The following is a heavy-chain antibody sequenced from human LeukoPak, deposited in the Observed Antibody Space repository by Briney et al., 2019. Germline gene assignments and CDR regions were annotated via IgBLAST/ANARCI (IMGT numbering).Heavy chain of an antibody. V-gene: IGHV3-48*04. CDR2: ISSSTSTI. D-gene: IGHD2-21*01. CDR3: ARDQSPSVVAPFDY. Sequence: PGGSLRLSCAASGFTFSSYSMSWVRQAPGKGLEWVSYISSSTSTIYYADSLRGRFTISKDNAKNSLYLQMDSLRAEDTAVYYCARDQSPSVVAPFDYWGQGTLVTVSS. J-gene: IGHJ4*02. CDR1: GFTFSSYS.